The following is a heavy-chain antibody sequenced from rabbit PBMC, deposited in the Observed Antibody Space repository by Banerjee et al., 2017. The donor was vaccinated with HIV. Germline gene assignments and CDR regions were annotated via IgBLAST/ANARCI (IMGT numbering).Heavy chain of an antibody. J-gene: IGHJ4*01. Sequence: QEQLVESGGDLVKPGASLTLTCTASGFSFSSSYWICWVRQAPGKGLEWIGCIYTSSGNTVYASWAKGRFTISKTSSTTVTLQMTSLTVADTATYFCARDPYAGTTYYFDLWGQGTLVTVS. D-gene: IGHD4-2*01. CDR3: ARDPYAGTTYYFDL. CDR1: GFSFSSSYW. CDR2: IYTSSGNT. V-gene: IGHV1S45*01.